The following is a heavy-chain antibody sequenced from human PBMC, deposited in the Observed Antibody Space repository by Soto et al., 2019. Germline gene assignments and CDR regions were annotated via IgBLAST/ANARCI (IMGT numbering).Heavy chain of an antibody. CDR3: ATDLGVALAPLSILYFQQ. CDR2: FDPEEGKM. J-gene: IGHJ1*01. Sequence: AAVKVSCKVSGYSLNELCMHWVRQPPGKGLEWIGGFDPEEGKMIYAQNFQGRVTMTEDTSTDTAYMELNSLTSEDTAIYYCATDLGVALAPLSILYFQQWGQGTVVTVSS. D-gene: IGHD3-10*01. V-gene: IGHV1-24*01. CDR1: GYSLNELC.